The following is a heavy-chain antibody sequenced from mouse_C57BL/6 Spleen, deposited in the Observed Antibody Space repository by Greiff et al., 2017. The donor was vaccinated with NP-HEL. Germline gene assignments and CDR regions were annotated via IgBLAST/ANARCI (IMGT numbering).Heavy chain of an antibody. Sequence: VQLKESGGGLVKPGGSLKLSCAASGFTFSSYAMSWVRQTPEKRLEWVATISDGGSYTYYPDNVKGRFTISRDNAKNNLYLQMSHLKSEDTAMYYCARNGSRYFDYWGQGTTLTVSS. CDR3: ARNGSRYFDY. CDR1: GFTFSSYA. V-gene: IGHV5-4*01. CDR2: ISDGGSYT. J-gene: IGHJ2*01. D-gene: IGHD1-1*01.